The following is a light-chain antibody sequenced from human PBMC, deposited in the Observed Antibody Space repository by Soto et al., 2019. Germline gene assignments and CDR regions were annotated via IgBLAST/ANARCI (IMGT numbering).Light chain of an antibody. CDR3: QQLYSYPVT. V-gene: IGKV1-9*01. J-gene: IGKJ1*01. CDR2: AAS. Sequence: DIQLTQSPSFLSASVGDRVTITCRASQGISSYLAWYQQKPGKAPKLLIYAASTLQSGVPSRFRGSVSGTESTITISSLQLEDFATYYCQQLYSYPVTFGQGPKVEIK. CDR1: QGISSY.